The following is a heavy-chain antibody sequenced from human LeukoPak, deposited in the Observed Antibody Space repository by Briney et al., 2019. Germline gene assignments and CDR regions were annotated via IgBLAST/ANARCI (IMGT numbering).Heavy chain of an antibody. Sequence: GGSLRLSCATSGFTFSSYAMSWVRQAPGKGLEWVSGIGASGGSTYYADSVKGRFTISRDNSRNTLYLQMNSLRTEDTAVYYCAKAEGYDILTGLDYWGQGTLVTVSS. CDR3: AKAEGYDILTGLDY. V-gene: IGHV3-23*01. CDR2: IGASGGST. D-gene: IGHD3-9*01. J-gene: IGHJ4*02. CDR1: GFTFSSYA.